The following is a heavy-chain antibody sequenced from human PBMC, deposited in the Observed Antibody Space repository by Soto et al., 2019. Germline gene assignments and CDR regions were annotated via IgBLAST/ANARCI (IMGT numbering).Heavy chain of an antibody. CDR3: ARSEYSSGWVGWFDP. D-gene: IGHD6-19*01. Sequence: ASVEVSCKASGYTFTSYAMHWVRQAPGQRLEWMGWINAGNGNTKYSQKFQGRVTITRDTSASTAYMELSSLRSEDTAVYYCARSEYSSGWVGWFDPWGQGTLVTVSS. CDR1: GYTFTSYA. V-gene: IGHV1-3*01. CDR2: INAGNGNT. J-gene: IGHJ5*02.